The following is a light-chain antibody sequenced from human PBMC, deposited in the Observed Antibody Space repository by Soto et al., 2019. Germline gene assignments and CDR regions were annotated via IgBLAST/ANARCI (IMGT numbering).Light chain of an antibody. CDR1: SSNIGAGYD. J-gene: IGLJ2*01. V-gene: IGLV1-40*01. CDR2: GNS. Sequence: QSVLTQPPSVSGAPGQRVPISCTGSSSNIGAGYDVHWYQQLPGTAPKLLIYGNSNRPSGVPDRFSGSKSGTSASLAITGLQAEDEADYYCQSYDSSLDVVVGGGTKLTVL. CDR3: QSYDSSLDVV.